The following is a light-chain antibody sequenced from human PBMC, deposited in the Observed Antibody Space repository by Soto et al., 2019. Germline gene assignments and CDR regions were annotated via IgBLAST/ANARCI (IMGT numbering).Light chain of an antibody. CDR3: MQVPPTPACS. V-gene: IGKV2-28*01. CDR2: SGS. Sequence: DIVMTQSPLSLPVTPGEPASISCRSSQSLLHSDGYNYLDWYLQKPGQSPQRLIYSGSLRAVVVPDRFSGSGSGADFTLRISRVEADDIWVYYCMQVPPTPACSCGQGTKLEI. CDR1: QSLLHSDGYNY. J-gene: IGKJ2*02.